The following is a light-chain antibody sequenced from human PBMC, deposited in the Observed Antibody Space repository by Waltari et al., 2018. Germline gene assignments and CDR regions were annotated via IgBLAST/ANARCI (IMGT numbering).Light chain of an antibody. CDR1: QSMSNW. J-gene: IGKJ1*01. V-gene: IGKV1-12*01. CDR3: QQTNSFPWT. Sequence: DIQMTQSPSSVSASVGDTVTLTCRKSQSMSNWVAWYQQKPGKAPNLLIYGASSLQSGVPPRFSGSGSGTDFTLTISGLQPEDFAKYFCQQTNSFPWTFGQGTKVEVK. CDR2: GAS.